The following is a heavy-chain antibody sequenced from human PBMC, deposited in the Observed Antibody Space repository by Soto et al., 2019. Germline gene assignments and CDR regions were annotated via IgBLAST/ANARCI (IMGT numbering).Heavy chain of an antibody. V-gene: IGHV1-3*01. CDR3: ATGIEMSEGRYFPH. Sequence: QVQLVQSGAEVKKPGASVKVSCKASGYTFTRHAMHWVRQAPGQRLEWMGWIDAGNGNTKYSQRFQGRVTITRDTSASPAYMEVNSLRSEDTAVYSCATGIEMSEGRYFPHWGQGTLVTVSS. J-gene: IGHJ1*01. CDR1: GYTFTRHA. CDR2: IDAGNGNT.